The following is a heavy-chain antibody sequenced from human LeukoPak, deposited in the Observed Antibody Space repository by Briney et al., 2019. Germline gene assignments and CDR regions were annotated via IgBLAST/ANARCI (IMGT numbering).Heavy chain of an antibody. J-gene: IGHJ4*02. D-gene: IGHD5-24*01. CDR2: ISSSSSYI. V-gene: IGHV3-21*05. CDR3: ARDSGDGYVD. Sequence: PGGSLRLSCAASGFTFSRYEMNWVRQAPGKGLEWVSYISSSSSYIYYADSVKGRFTISRDNAKNSLYLQMNSLRAEDTAVYYCARDSGDGYVDWGQGTPVTVSS. CDR1: GFTFSRYE.